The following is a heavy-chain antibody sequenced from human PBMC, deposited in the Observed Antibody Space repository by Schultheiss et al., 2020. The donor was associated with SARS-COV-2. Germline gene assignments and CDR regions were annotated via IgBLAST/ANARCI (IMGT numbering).Heavy chain of an antibody. D-gene: IGHD3-10*01. V-gene: IGHV4-39*07. CDR1: GGSVTSASDH. CDR2: IYHSGST. J-gene: IGHJ4*02. CDR3: ARSYGSGSYLTPNFDY. Sequence: SETLSLTCAVSGGSVTSASDHWGWIRQPPGKGLEWIGSIYHSGSTYYNPSLKSRVTISVDTSKNQFSLKLSSVTAADTAVYYCARSYGSGSYLTPNFDYWGQGTLVTVSS.